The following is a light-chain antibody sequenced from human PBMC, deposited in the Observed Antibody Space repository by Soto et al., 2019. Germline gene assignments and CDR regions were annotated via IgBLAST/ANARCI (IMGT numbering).Light chain of an antibody. CDR2: WAS. Sequence: DIVMTQSPDSLAVSLGERATINCKSSQSVLYSSNNKNYLVWYQQKPGQPPKLLIYWASTRESGVPDRFSGSGSGTDFTLTISSLQAEDFAVYYCQQYDSWPRTFGQGTKVDIK. J-gene: IGKJ1*01. V-gene: IGKV4-1*01. CDR3: QQYDSWPRT. CDR1: QSVLYSSNNKNY.